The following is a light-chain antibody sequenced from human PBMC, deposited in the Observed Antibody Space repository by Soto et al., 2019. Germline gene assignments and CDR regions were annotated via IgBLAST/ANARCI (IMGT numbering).Light chain of an antibody. J-gene: IGKJ2*01. CDR2: VAS. CDR3: QQTYNTPYT. Sequence: DIQMTQSPSSLSASVGDRVTITCRASQRISNYLNWYQQKPGKAPKLLINVASSLQSGVSSRFSGSGSGTDFTLTISSLQPEDFATYYCQQTYNTPYTFGQGTKLEIK. CDR1: QRISNY. V-gene: IGKV1-39*01.